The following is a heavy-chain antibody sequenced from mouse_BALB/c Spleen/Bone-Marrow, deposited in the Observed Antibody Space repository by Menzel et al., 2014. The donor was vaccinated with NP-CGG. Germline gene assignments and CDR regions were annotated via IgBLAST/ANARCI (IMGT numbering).Heavy chain of an antibody. CDR2: INPSNSGT. V-gene: IGHV1S81*02. CDR3: TRSRRAMDH. D-gene: IGHD2-12*01. CDR1: GYTFTSYY. Sequence: LVESGAELVKPGASVKLSCKASGYTFTSYYMCWVKQRPGQGLEWIGEINPSNSGTNFNEKFKSKATLTVDKSSSTAYMSLSSLTSEDSAVYYCTRSRRAMDHWGQGTSVTVSS. J-gene: IGHJ4*01.